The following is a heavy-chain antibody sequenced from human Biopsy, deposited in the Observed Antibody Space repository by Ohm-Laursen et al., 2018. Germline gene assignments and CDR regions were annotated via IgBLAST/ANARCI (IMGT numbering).Heavy chain of an antibody. CDR2: IIPILGIP. Sequence: SVKVSCKPSGDSFSNYAISWVRQAPGQGLEWMGRIIPILGIPNIAQKFQARVTITADVPTNTVYMELSSLTSEDTAVYYCARAGRDGYNWDYFDFGGQGTRVTVSS. D-gene: IGHD5-24*01. J-gene: IGHJ4*02. CDR3: ARAGRDGYNWDYFDF. V-gene: IGHV1-69*04. CDR1: GDSFSNYA.